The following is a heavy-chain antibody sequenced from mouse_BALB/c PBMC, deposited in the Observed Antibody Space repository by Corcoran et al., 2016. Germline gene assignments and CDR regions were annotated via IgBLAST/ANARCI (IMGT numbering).Heavy chain of an antibody. CDR1: GYTFSSYW. Sequence: QVQLQQSGAELMKPGASVKISCKATGYTFSSYWIEWVKQRPGHGLEWIGEILPGSGSTNYNEKFKGKATFTADTSSNTAYMQLSILTSEDSAVYYCAKPPLRRSMVYWGQGTAVTVSS. J-gene: IGHJ4*01. D-gene: IGHD2-12*01. CDR2: ILPGSGST. CDR3: AKPPLRRSMVY. V-gene: IGHV1-9*01.